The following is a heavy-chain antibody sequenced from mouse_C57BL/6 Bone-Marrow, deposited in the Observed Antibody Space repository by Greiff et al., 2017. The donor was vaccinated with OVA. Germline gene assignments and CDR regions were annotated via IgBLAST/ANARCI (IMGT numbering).Heavy chain of an antibody. CDR3: ARLGYYGNSVAY. CDR1: GYTFTDYN. V-gene: IGHV1-18*01. D-gene: IGHD2-1*01. J-gene: IGHJ3*01. CDR2: INPNNGGT. Sequence: DVKLQESGPELVKPGASVKIPCKASGYTFTDYNMDWVKQSHGKSLEWIGDINPNNGGTIYNQKFKGKATLTVDKSSSTAYMELRSLTSEDTAVYYCARLGYYGNSVAYWGQGTLVTVSA.